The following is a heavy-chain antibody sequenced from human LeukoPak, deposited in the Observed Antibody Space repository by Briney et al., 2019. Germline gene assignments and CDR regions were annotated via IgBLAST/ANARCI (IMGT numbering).Heavy chain of an antibody. D-gene: IGHD5/OR15-5a*01. V-gene: IGHV3-15*01. CDR2: IKRKTDGGTT. Sequence: PGGSLRLSCAASGFTFSDAWMTWVRQAPGKGLEWVGRIKRKTDGGTTDYAAPVKGRFTISRDDSKNTLYLQVNSLKTEDTAVYYCTSTLVLRGQGTLVTVSP. CDR1: GFTFSDAW. CDR3: TSTLVL. J-gene: IGHJ4*02.